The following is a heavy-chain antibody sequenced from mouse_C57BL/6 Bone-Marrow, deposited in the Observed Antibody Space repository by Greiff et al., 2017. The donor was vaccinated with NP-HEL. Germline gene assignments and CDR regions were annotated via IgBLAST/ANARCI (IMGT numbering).Heavy chain of an antibody. V-gene: IGHV5-6*01. Sequence: EVQLVESGGDLVKPGGSLKLSCAASGFTFSSYGMSWVRQTPDKRLEWVATISSGGSYTYYPDSVKGRFTISRDNAKNTLYLQMSSLKSEDTAMYYCASPYDYDVDWFAYWGQGTLVTVSA. D-gene: IGHD2-4*01. J-gene: IGHJ3*01. CDR1: GFTFSSYG. CDR2: ISSGGSYT. CDR3: ASPYDYDVDWFAY.